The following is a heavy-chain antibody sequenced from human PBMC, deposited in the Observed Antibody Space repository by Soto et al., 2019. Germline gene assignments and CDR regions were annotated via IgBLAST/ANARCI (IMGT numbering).Heavy chain of an antibody. J-gene: IGHJ1*01. CDR2: ISAYNGNT. V-gene: IGHV1-18*01. CDR3: AHSPRPTTVTTSAEYFQH. CDR1: GYTFTSYG. Sequence: ASVKVSCKASGYTFTSYGISWVRQAPGQGLEWMGWISAYNGNTNYAQKLQGRVTMTTDTSKNQVVLTMTNMDPVDTATYYCAHSPRPTTVTTSAEYFQHWGQGTLVTVSS. D-gene: IGHD4-17*01.